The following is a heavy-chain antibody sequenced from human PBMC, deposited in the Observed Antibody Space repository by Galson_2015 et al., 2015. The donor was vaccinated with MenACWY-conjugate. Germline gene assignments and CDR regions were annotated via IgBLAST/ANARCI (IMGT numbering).Heavy chain of an antibody. D-gene: IGHD1-26*01. Sequence: SLRLSCAVSGFIFNTYWMHWVRQAPGKGLVWVSRINPGGSSTTYADSVKDRFTISRDNAKNTLYLQMNSLRPEDTAVFYCAKTRGASFYLDSWGQGTLVTVSS. CDR1: GFIFNTYW. CDR2: INPGGSST. V-gene: IGHV3-74*01. CDR3: AKTRGASFYLDS. J-gene: IGHJ4*02.